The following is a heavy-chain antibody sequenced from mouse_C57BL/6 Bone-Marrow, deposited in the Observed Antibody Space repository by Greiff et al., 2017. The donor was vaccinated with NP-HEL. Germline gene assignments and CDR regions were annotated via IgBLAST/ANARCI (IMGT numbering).Heavy chain of an antibody. CDR3: ARGTVAYWYFDV. CDR2: ISYDGSN. CDR1: GYSITSGYY. D-gene: IGHD1-1*01. V-gene: IGHV3-6*01. J-gene: IGHJ1*03. Sequence: ESGPGLVKPSQSLSLTCSVTGYSITSGYYWNWIRQFPGNQLEWMGYISYDGSNNYNPSLKNRISITRDTSKNQFFLKLNSVTTEDTATYYCARGTVAYWYFDVWGTGTTVTVSS.